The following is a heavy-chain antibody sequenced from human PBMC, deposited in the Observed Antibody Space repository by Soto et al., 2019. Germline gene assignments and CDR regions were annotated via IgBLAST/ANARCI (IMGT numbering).Heavy chain of an antibody. CDR1: GGSISSSSYY. Sequence: ETLSLTCTVSGGSISSSSYYWGWIRQPPGKGLEWIGSIYYSGSTYYNPSLKSRVTISVDTSKNQFSLKLSSVTAADTAVYYCARSWAEYYGSGRNTNWFDPWGQGTLVTVSS. CDR3: ARSWAEYYGSGRNTNWFDP. CDR2: IYYSGST. D-gene: IGHD3-10*01. V-gene: IGHV4-39*01. J-gene: IGHJ5*02.